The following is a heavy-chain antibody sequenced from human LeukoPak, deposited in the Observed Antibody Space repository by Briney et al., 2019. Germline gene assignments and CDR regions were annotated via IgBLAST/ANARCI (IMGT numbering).Heavy chain of an antibody. D-gene: IGHD1-1*01. CDR2: INPNSGGT. V-gene: IGHV1-2*02. Sequence: ASVKVSCKASGYTFTSYGISWVRQAPGQGLEWMGWINPNSGGTNYAQKFQGRVTMTRDTSISTAYMELSRLRSDDTAVYYCARAVYNWNDGAFDIWGQGTMVTVSS. CDR3: ARAVYNWNDGAFDI. J-gene: IGHJ3*02. CDR1: GYTFTSYG.